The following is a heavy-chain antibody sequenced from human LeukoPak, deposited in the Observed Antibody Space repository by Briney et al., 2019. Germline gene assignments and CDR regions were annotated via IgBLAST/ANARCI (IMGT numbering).Heavy chain of an antibody. CDR1: GGSISSGGYY. J-gene: IGHJ3*02. V-gene: IGHV4-61*08. CDR3: ARAHFRSGRPSGAFDI. Sequence: KPSETLSLTCTVSGGSISSGGYYWSWIRQPPGKGLEWIWYIYYSGSTNYNPSLKSRVTISVDTSKNQFSLKLSSVTAADTAVYYCARAHFRSGRPSGAFDIWGQGTMVTVSS. D-gene: IGHD3-3*01. CDR2: IYYSGST.